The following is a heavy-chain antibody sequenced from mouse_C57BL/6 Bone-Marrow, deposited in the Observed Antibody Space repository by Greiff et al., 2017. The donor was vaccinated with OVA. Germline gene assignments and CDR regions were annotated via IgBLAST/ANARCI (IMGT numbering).Heavy chain of an antibody. Sequence: QVQLQQSGAELVRPGTSVKMSCKASGYTFTNYWIGWAKQRPGHGLEWIGDIYPGGGYTNYNEKFKGKATLTADKSSSTAYMQFSSLTFEDSAIYYCARYGSNYFYAMDYWGQGTSVTVSS. CDR3: ARYGSNYFYAMDY. CDR2: IYPGGGYT. V-gene: IGHV1-63*01. J-gene: IGHJ4*01. CDR1: GYTFTNYW. D-gene: IGHD2-5*01.